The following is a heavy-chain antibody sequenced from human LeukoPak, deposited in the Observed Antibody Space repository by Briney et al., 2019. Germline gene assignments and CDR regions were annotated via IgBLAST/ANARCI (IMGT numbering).Heavy chain of an antibody. CDR2: ISYDGSNK. CDR1: GFTFSSYG. Sequence: GGSLRLSCAASGFTFSSYGMHWVRQAPGKGLEWVAVISYDGSNKYYADSVKGRFTISRDNSKNTLYLQMNSLRAEDTAVYYCASERGYGDSYYYMDVWGKGPRSPSP. J-gene: IGHJ6*03. V-gene: IGHV3-30*03. CDR3: ASERGYGDSYYYMDV. D-gene: IGHD4-17*01.